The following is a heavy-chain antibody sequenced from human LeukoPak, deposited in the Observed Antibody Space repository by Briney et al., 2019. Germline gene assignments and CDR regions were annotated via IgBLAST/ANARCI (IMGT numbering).Heavy chain of an antibody. CDR3: ARDGSSTWGDDAFDI. J-gene: IGHJ3*02. V-gene: IGHV4-59*12. D-gene: IGHD6-13*01. Sequence: SETLSLTCTVSGGSISSYYWSWIRQPPGKGLEWIGYIYYSGSTNYNPSLKSRVTISVDTSKNQFSLKLSSVTAADTAVYYCARDGSSTWGDDAFDIWGQGTMVIVSS. CDR2: IYYSGST. CDR1: GGSISSYY.